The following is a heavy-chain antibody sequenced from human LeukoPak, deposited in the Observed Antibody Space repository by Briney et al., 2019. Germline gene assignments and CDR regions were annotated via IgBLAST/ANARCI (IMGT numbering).Heavy chain of an antibody. V-gene: IGHV3-11*01. CDR3: ARQRSVLRYFDWSTDDAFDI. CDR2: ISSSGSTI. D-gene: IGHD3-9*01. CDR1: GFTFSDYY. Sequence: GGSLRLSCAASGFTFSDYYVSWIRQAPGKGLEWVSYISSSGSTIYYADSVKGRFTISRDNAKNSLYLQMNSLRAEDTAVYYCARQRSVLRYFDWSTDDAFDIWGQGTMVTVSS. J-gene: IGHJ3*02.